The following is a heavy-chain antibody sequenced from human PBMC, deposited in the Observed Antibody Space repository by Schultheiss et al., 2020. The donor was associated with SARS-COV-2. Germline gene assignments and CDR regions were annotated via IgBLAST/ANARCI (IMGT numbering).Heavy chain of an antibody. D-gene: IGHD6-6*01. V-gene: IGHV3-30*04. Sequence: GGSLRLSCAASGFTFSSYAMHWVRQAPGKGLEWVAVISYDGSNKYYADSVKGRFTISRDNSKNTLYLQMNSLRAEDTAVYYCARDSRIAARASYNWFDPWGQGTLVTVSS. CDR2: ISYDGSNK. CDR3: ARDSRIAARASYNWFDP. CDR1: GFTFSSYA. J-gene: IGHJ5*02.